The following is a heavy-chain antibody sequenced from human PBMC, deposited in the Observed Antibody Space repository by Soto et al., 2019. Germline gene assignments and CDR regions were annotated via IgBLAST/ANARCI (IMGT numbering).Heavy chain of an antibody. J-gene: IGHJ6*02. CDR3: ARGPAVAGTDYYYGMDV. D-gene: IGHD6-19*01. Sequence: EVQLVESGGGLVQPGGSLRLSCAASGFTVSSNSMSWVRQAPGKGLEWVSVIYSGGSTYYADSVKGRFTISRHNSKNTLYLQMNSLRAEDTAVYYCARGPAVAGTDYYYGMDVWGQGTTVTVSS. CDR1: GFTVSSNS. CDR2: IYSGGST. V-gene: IGHV3-53*04.